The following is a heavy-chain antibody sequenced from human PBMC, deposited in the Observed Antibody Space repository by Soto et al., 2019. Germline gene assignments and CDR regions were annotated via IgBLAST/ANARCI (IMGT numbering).Heavy chain of an antibody. J-gene: IGHJ6*02. CDR1: GGSFSGYY. CDR3: ARAVKSPYYYYYYGMDV. CDR2: INHSGST. V-gene: IGHV4-34*01. Sequence: PSETLSLTCAVCGGSFSGYYWSWIRQPPGKGLEWIGEINHSGSTNYNPSLKSRVTISVDTSKNQFSLKLSSVTAAGTAVYYCARAVKSPYYYYYYGMDVWGQGTTVTVSS.